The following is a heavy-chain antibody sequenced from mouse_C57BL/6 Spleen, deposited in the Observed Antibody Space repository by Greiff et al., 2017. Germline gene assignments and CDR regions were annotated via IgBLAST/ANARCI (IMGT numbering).Heavy chain of an antibody. Sequence: QVQLQQPGAELVKPGASVKLSCKASGYTFTSYWMHWVQQRPGQGLEWIGMIHPTSGSTNYNEKFKSKATLTVAKSSSTAYMQLSSLTSEDSAVYYCARGDYDYVNLFAYWGQGTLVTVSA. CDR2: IHPTSGST. V-gene: IGHV1-64*01. D-gene: IGHD2-4*01. CDR1: GYTFTSYW. J-gene: IGHJ3*01. CDR3: ARGDYDYVNLFAY.